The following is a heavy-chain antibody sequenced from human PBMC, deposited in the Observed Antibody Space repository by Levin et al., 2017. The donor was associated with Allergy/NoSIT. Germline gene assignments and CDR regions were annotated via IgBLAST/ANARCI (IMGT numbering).Heavy chain of an antibody. CDR1: GYSFTSYW. V-gene: IGHV5-51*01. J-gene: IGHJ3*02. Sequence: PGGSLRLSCKGSGYSFTSYWIGWVRQMPGKGLEWMGIIYPGDSDTRYSPSFQGQVTISADKSISTAYLQWSSLKASDTAMYYCARRVVVVPAAMRGAFDIWGQGTMVTVSS. D-gene: IGHD2-2*01. CDR2: IYPGDSDT. CDR3: ARRVVVVPAAMRGAFDI.